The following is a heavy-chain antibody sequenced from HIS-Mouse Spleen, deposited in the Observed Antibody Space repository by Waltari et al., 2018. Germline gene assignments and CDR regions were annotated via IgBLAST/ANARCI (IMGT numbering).Heavy chain of an antibody. J-gene: IGHJ2*01. CDR2: IYYSGRT. D-gene: IGHD6-13*01. Sequence: QLQLQESGPGLVKPSETLSLTCTVSGGSISSSSYYWGWIRQPPGKGLGWIGSIYYSGRTYYNPPLKSRVTISVDTSKNQFSLKLSSVTAADTAVYYCAREIPYSSSWYDWYFDLWGRGTLVTVSS. CDR1: GGSISSSSYY. V-gene: IGHV4-39*07. CDR3: AREIPYSSSWYDWYFDL.